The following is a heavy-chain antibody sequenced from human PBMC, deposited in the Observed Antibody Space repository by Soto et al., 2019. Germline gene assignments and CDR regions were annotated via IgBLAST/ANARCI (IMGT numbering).Heavy chain of an antibody. CDR2: ISSNGGST. J-gene: IGHJ5*02. D-gene: IGHD6-6*01. CDR1: GFTFSSYA. CDR3: ARKSRSSSSRRGWFDP. V-gene: IGHV3-64D*06. Sequence: PGGSLRLSCSASGFTFSSYAMHWVRQAPGKGLEYVSAISSNGGSTYYADSVKGRFTISRDNSKNTLYLQMSSLRAEDTAVYYCARKSRSSSSRRGWFDPWGQGTLVTVSS.